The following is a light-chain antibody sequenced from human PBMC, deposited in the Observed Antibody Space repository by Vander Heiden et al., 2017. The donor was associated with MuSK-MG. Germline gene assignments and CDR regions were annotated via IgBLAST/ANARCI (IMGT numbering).Light chain of an antibody. CDR2: DAS. V-gene: IGKV3-11*01. Sequence: EIVLTQSPATLSLSPGERATLSCRASQSVSSYLAWYQQKPGQAPRLLNYDASNRATGIPARFSGSGSGTDFTLTISSREPEDFAVYYCQQHSNWPPLTFGGGTKVEIK. CDR1: QSVSSY. J-gene: IGKJ4*01. CDR3: QQHSNWPPLT.